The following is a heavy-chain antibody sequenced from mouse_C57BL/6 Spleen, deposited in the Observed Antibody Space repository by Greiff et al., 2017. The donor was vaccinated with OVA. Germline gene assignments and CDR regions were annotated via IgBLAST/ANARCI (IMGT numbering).Heavy chain of an antibody. CDR3: ARSNYYGSRYGGFAY. D-gene: IGHD1-1*01. V-gene: IGHV1-82*01. J-gene: IGHJ3*01. CDR1: GYAFSSSW. CDR2: IYPGDGDT. Sequence: VQGVESGPELVKPGASVKISCKASGYAFSSSWMNWVKQRPGKGLEWIGRIYPGDGDTNYNGKFKGKATLTADKSSSTAYMQLSSLTSEDSAVYFCARSNYYGSRYGGFAYWGQGTLVTVSA.